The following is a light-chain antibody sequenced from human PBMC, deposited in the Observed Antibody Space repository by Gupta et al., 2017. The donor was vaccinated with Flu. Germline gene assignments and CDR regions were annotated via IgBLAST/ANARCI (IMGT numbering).Light chain of an antibody. J-gene: IGLJ1*01. CDR2: INN. CDR1: SSTIGGNT. CDR3: SACADTMNGFEV. Sequence: QSVLIQPPSASGTPGETVTISCSGSSSTIGGNTVNGYQQLPGTAYTDPIYINNQRPSAVPDRFAFSNSGTLDSPALSSLQSEDEAEDDYSACADTMNGFEVFGTGTKLTVL. V-gene: IGLV1-44*01.